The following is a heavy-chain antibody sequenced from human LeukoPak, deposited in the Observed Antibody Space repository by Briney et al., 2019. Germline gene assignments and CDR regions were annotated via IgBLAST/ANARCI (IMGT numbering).Heavy chain of an antibody. V-gene: IGHV4-59*01. D-gene: IGHD3-16*02. CDR1: GGSISSYY. CDR2: IYYSGST. CDR3: ARGEFIIDAFDI. J-gene: IGHJ3*02. Sequence: SETLSLTCSVSGGSISSYYWSWIRQPPGKGLEWIGYIYYSGSTNYNPSLKSRVSVDTSKNQFSLKLSSVTAADTAVYYCARGEFIIDAFDIWGQGTMVTVSS.